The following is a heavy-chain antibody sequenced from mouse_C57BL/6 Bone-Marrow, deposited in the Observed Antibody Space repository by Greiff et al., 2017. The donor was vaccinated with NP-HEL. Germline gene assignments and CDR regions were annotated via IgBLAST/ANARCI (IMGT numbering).Heavy chain of an antibody. J-gene: IGHJ4*01. V-gene: IGHV14-4*01. CDR2: IDPENGDT. CDR3: TPATLTTVARYDGYYGNYYAMDY. D-gene: IGHD2-3*01. CDR1: GFNIKDDY. Sequence: VQLQQSGAELVRPGASVKLSCTASGFNIKDDYMHWVKQRPEQGLEWIGWIDPENGDTEYASKFQGKATLTADTSSNTAYLQLSTLTSEDTAVYYCTPATLTTVARYDGYYGNYYAMDYWGQGTSVTVAS.